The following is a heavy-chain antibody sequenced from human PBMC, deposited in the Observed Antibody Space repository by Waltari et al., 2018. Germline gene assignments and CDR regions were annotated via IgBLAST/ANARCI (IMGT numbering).Heavy chain of an antibody. D-gene: IGHD1-26*01. V-gene: IGHV3-9*01. J-gene: IGHJ4*02. CDR1: GFTFGDYA. Sequence: EVQLVESGGGLVQPGRSLRLSCAASGFTFGDYAMNWVRQAPGKGLELVSGISWNSGNIGYADSVKGRFTISRDNAKNSLYLQMNSLRTGDTALYYCAKGHSGSYGLDSWGQGTLVTVSP. CDR3: AKGHSGSYGLDS. CDR2: ISWNSGNI.